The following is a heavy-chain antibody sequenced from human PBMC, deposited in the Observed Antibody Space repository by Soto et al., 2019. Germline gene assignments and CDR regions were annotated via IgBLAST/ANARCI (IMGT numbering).Heavy chain of an antibody. Sequence: GESLKISYKGSGYSFTSYWIGWVRQMPGKGLEWMGIIYPADSDTRYSPPFQGQVTFSVDKSFSAAYLQWTSLKASDSAMYYCVRYDWNDGRLDYWGQGTLVTVSS. V-gene: IGHV5-51*01. CDR3: VRYDWNDGRLDY. D-gene: IGHD1-1*01. CDR2: IYPADSDT. CDR1: GYSFTSYW. J-gene: IGHJ4*02.